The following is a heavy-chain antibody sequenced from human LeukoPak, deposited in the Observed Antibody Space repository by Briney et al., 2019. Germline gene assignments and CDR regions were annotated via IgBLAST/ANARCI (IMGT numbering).Heavy chain of an antibody. V-gene: IGHV3-7*01. J-gene: IGHJ6*04. CDR3: VRDDGDV. Sequence: GGSLRLSCVFSGFTFSNYWMKWVRQAPGKGLEWVASINEDGSGKYSMGSVKDRVTISRDNAKNSLDLQINSLTVEDTAIYYCVRDDGDVWGKGTTVTVSS. CDR1: GFTFSNYW. CDR2: INEDGSGK.